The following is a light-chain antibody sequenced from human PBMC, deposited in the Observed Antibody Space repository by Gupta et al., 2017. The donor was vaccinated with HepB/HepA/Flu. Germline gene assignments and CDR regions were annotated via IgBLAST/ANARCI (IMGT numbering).Light chain of an antibody. CDR2: EVS. CDR1: SSDVGSYNL. J-gene: IGLJ2*01. CDR3: CSYAGSSTFL. V-gene: IGLV2-23*02. Sequence: QSALTQPASVSGSPGRSITISCTGTSSDVGSYNLVSWYQQHPGKAPKLMISEVSKPPSGGSNRFAASNSGNTASLTISGLQAGDEAYYSCCSYAGSSTFLFGGGTKLTVL.